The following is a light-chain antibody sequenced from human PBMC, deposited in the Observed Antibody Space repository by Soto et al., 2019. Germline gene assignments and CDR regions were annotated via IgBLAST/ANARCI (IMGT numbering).Light chain of an antibody. Sequence: QYALTQPASVTGSPGQSITISCTGSSSDVGTYVYVSWYQQHPGKAPKLMIYEVNNRPSGVSDRFSGSKSGNTASLTISGLQAEDEADYYCNSHTTNRSLVFGGGTKLTVL. J-gene: IGLJ2*01. CDR3: NSHTTNRSLV. CDR2: EVN. V-gene: IGLV2-14*01. CDR1: SSDVGTYVY.